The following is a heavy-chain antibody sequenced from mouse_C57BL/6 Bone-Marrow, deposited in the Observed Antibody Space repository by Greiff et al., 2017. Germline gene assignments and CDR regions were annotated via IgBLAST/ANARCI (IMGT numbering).Heavy chain of an antibody. CDR2: ISNGGGST. V-gene: IGHV5-12*01. J-gene: IGHJ2*01. D-gene: IGHD2-4*01. CDR3: ASTMITTGDY. CDR1: GFTFSDYY. Sequence: EVQLLESGGGLVQPGGSLKLSCAASGFTFSDYYMYWVRQTPEKRLEWVAYISNGGGSTYYPDTVKGRFTISRDNAKNTLYLQMSRLKSEDTAMYYCASTMITTGDYWGQGTTLTVSS.